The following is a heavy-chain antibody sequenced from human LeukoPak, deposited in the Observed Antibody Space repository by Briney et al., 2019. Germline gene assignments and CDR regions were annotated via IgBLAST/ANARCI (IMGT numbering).Heavy chain of an antibody. D-gene: IGHD3-10*01. V-gene: IGHV3-23*01. CDR1: GFTFSNYA. Sequence: HSGGSLRLSCAASGFTFSNYAMSWVRQAPGKGLECVSVISGSGGSTYYADSVKGRFSISRDNSKNTLYLQMNSLRAEDTAVYYCAKGYYYGSGSYYPFDVWGQGTTVTVSS. CDR2: ISGSGGST. CDR3: AKGYYYGSGSYYPFDV. J-gene: IGHJ6*02.